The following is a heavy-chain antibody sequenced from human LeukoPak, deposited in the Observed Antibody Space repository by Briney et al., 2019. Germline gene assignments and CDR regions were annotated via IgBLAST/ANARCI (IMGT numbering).Heavy chain of an antibody. CDR3: ARESGAGSGSYYSPRVGSFDY. CDR2: IYYSGSI. J-gene: IGHJ4*02. CDR1: GDSISGYY. D-gene: IGHD3-10*01. Sequence: SETLSLTCTVSGDSISGYYWTWIRQPPGKGLEWIGYIYYSGSINYNPSLKSRLTISVDTSKNQFSLKLSSVTAADTAVYYCARESGAGSGSYYSPRVGSFDYWGQGTLVTVSS. V-gene: IGHV4-59*01.